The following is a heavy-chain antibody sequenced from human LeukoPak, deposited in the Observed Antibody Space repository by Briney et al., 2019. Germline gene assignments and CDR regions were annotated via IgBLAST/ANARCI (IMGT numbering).Heavy chain of an antibody. CDR2: IYYSGST. J-gene: IGHJ3*02. CDR1: GGSISSYY. D-gene: IGHD3-22*01. CDR3: ARADGYFESTDDAFDI. V-gene: IGHV4-59*01. Sequence: SETLSLTCTVSGGSISSYYWSWIRQPPGKGLEWIGYIYYSGSTNYNPSLKSRVTISVDTSKNQFSLKLSSVTAAGTAVYYCARADGYFESTDDAFDIWGQGTMVTVSS.